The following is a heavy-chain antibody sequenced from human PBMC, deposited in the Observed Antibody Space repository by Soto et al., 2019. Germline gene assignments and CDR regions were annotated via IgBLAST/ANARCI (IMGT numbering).Heavy chain of an antibody. D-gene: IGHD6-6*01. CDR1: GGTFSSYA. CDR3: ARGYSSSSGFFY. V-gene: IGHV1-69*13. J-gene: IGHJ4*02. Sequence: EASVKVSCKASGGTFSSYAISWVRQAPGQGLEWMGGIIPIFGTANYAQKFQGRVTITADESTSTAYMELSSLRSEDTAVYYCARGYSSSSGFFYWGQGTLVTVSS. CDR2: IIPIFGTA.